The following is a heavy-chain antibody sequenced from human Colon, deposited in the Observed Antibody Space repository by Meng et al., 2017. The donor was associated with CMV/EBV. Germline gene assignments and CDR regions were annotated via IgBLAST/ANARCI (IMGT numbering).Heavy chain of an antibody. CDR3: ASLYIRPLLWFGMPGYYGIDV. CDR2: ISSSSSYI. D-gene: IGHD3-10*01. CDR1: GFTFSSYS. J-gene: IGHJ6*02. V-gene: IGHV3-21*01. Sequence: GESLKISCAASGFTFSSYSMNWVRQAPGKGLEWVSSISSSSSYIYYADSVKGRFTISRDNAKNSLYLQMNSLRAEDTAVYYCASLYIRPLLWFGMPGYYGIDVWGQGTKVTVSS.